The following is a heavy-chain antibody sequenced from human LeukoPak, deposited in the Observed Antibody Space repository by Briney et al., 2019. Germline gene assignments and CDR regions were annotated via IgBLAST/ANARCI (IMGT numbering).Heavy chain of an antibody. Sequence: PGGSLRLSCAASGFTFSSDAMSWVRQAPGKGLEWVSAISGRGGSTYYADSVKGRFTISRDNSKNTLYLQMNSLRAEDTAVYYCAKITAAAVISPYSTGSFDYWGQGTLVTVSS. V-gene: IGHV3-23*01. D-gene: IGHD6-13*01. J-gene: IGHJ4*02. CDR2: ISGRGGST. CDR3: AKITAAAVISPYSTGSFDY. CDR1: GFTFSSDA.